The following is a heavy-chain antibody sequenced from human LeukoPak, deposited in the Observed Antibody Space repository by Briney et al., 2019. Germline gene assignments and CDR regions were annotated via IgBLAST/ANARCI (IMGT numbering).Heavy chain of an antibody. D-gene: IGHD3-10*01. Sequence: PGGSLRLSCAASGFTFSSYSMNWVRQAPGKGLEWVSSISSSSSYIYYADSVKGRFTTSRDNAKNSLYLQMNSLRAEDTAVYYCTPMVQGVIPSGWGQGTLVTVSS. V-gene: IGHV3-21*01. J-gene: IGHJ4*02. CDR2: ISSSSSYI. CDR1: GFTFSSYS. CDR3: TPMVQGVIPSG.